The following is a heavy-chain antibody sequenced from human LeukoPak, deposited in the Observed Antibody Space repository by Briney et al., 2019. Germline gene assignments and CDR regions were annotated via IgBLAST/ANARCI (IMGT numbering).Heavy chain of an antibody. D-gene: IGHD6-13*01. CDR1: GFSFSSYY. J-gene: IGHJ6*02. V-gene: IGHV3-7*03. CDR2: INPDGNER. CDR3: TRDLAAVPGPRRDV. Sequence: GGSLRLSCAASGFSFSSYYMSWVRQAPGKGLEWVALINPDGNERYYVDSVKGRFTISRDNARNSLYLQMDSLRDDDTAMYFCTRDLAAVPGPRRDVWGQGTTVTVSS.